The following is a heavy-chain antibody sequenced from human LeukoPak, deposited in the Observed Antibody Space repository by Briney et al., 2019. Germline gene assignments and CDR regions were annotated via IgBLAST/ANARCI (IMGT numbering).Heavy chain of an antibody. CDR1: GFTFSTST. J-gene: IGHJ4*02. V-gene: IGHV1-58*02. D-gene: IGHD1-26*01. CDR2: IVRGSGNT. CDR3: ARDREAGV. Sequence: SVKVSCKASGFTFSTSTIQWVRQARGQPLEWIGWIVRGSGNTEYAQKFQERVTITRDMSTSTAYMELSNLRSEDSAVYYCARDREAGVWGQGTLVTVSS.